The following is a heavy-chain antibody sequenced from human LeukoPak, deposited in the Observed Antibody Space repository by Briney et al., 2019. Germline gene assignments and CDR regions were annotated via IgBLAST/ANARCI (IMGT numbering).Heavy chain of an antibody. CDR3: AKDEILMAPMVRGVPLDY. CDR2: ISWNSGSI. D-gene: IGHD3-10*01. Sequence: GGSLRLSCAASGFTFSSYWMHWVRQAPGKGLVWVSGISWNSGSIGYADSVKGRFTISRDNAKNSLYLQMNSLRAEDTALYYCAKDEILMAPMVRGVPLDYWGQGTLVTVSS. V-gene: IGHV3-9*01. CDR1: GFTFSSYW. J-gene: IGHJ4*02.